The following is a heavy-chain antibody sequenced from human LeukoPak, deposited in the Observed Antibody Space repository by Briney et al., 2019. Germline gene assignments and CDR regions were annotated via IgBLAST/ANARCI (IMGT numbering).Heavy chain of an antibody. CDR1: GYTFTGYY. CDR2: FDPEDGET. V-gene: IGHV1-24*01. CDR3: ATGPPYSSGWFDY. J-gene: IGHJ4*02. D-gene: IGHD6-19*01. Sequence: GASVKVSCKASGYTFTGYYMHWVRQAPGKGLEWMGGFDPEDGETIYAQKFQGRVTMTEDTSTDTAYMELSSLRSEDTAVYYCATGPPYSSGWFDYWGQGTLVTVSS.